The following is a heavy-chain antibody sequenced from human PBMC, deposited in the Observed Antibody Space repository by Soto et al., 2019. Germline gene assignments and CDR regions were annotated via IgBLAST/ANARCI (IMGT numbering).Heavy chain of an antibody. V-gene: IGHV1-18*01. CDR3: AREPSSLAAAGSAYGLDV. J-gene: IGHJ6*02. CDR1: GYTFTSFG. Sequence: GASVKVSCKTSGYTFTSFGISWVRQAPGQGLEWMGWITTDKGKTNYAQKFRGRVTITRDTSTSTVYMQLSSLRSDDTAVYYCAREPSSLAAAGSAYGLDVWGQGTAVTVSS. D-gene: IGHD6-13*01. CDR2: ITTDKGKT.